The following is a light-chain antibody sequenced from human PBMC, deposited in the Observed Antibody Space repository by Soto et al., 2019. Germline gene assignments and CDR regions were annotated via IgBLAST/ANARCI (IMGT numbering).Light chain of an antibody. CDR2: EVS. CDR3: SSYAGSNNPVI. V-gene: IGLV2-8*01. J-gene: IGLJ2*01. Sequence: QSVLTQPPSASGSPGQLVTISCTGTSSDVGGYNYVSWYQQHPGKAPKFLIFEVSRRPSGVPDRFSGSKSGNTASLTVSGLQVDDEADYYCSSYAGSNNPVIFGGGTKLTVL. CDR1: SSDVGGYNY.